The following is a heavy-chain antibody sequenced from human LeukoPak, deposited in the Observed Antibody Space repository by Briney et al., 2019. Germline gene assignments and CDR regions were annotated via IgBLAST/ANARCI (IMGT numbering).Heavy chain of an antibody. D-gene: IGHD3-10*01. CDR2: IYYSGST. CDR1: VGSISSYY. CDR3: ARLIYFTGSYSASFDY. J-gene: IGHJ4*02. V-gene: IGHV4-59*08. Sequence: SETLSLTCTVSVGSISSYYWSLIRQPPGKGLEWIGYIYYSGSTNNNPSLTSRVTISVDTSKNQFSLKLSSVTAADTAVYYCARLIYFTGSYSASFDYWGQGTLVTVSS.